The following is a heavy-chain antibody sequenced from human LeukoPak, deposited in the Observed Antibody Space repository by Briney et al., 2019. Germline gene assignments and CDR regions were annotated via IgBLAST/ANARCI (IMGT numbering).Heavy chain of an antibody. D-gene: IGHD4-17*01. V-gene: IGHV3-48*01. J-gene: IGHJ4*02. CDR3: ARVNYGDYLPSFDY. CDR1: GFTFSSYS. Sequence: AGGSLRLSCAAAGFTFSSYSMNWVRQVPGKGLEWVSYISISSSIIYYADSVKGRFTISRDNAMNSLYLPMNSLRAEDTAVYYCARVNYGDYLPSFDYCGQGTLVTVSS. CDR2: ISISSSII.